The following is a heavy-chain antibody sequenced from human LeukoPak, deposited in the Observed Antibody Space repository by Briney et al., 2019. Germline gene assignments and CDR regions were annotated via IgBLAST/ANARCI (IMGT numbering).Heavy chain of an antibody. CDR3: ASTMVRGVP. Sequence: GGSLRLSCAASGFTFSRYWMHWVRQTPGKGLVWVSRIKSDGSSTSYADSVKGRFTISRDNAKNTLYLQMNSLRAEDTAVYYCASTMVRGVPWGQGTLVTVSS. V-gene: IGHV3-74*01. CDR1: GFTFSRYW. J-gene: IGHJ5*02. CDR2: IKSDGSST. D-gene: IGHD3-10*01.